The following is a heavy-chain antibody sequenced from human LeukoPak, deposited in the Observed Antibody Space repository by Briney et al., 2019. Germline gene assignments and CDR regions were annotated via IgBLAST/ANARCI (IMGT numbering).Heavy chain of an antibody. CDR2: INHSGST. CDR3: ARGGAYYDSSGYLPFDY. Sequence: SETLSLTCTVSGGSISSGSYYWSWIRQPPGKGLEWIGEINHSGSTNYNPSLKSRVTISVDTSKNQFSLKLSSVTAADTAVYYCARGGAYYDSSGYLPFDYWGQGTLVTVSS. D-gene: IGHD3-22*01. J-gene: IGHJ4*02. CDR1: GGSISSGSYY. V-gene: IGHV4-39*07.